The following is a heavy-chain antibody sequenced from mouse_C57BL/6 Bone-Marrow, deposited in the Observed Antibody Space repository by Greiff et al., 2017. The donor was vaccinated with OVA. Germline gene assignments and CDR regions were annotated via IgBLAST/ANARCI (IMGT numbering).Heavy chain of an antibody. D-gene: IGHD2-10*01. Sequence: EVQLQESGGGLVKPGGSLKLSCAASGFTFSSYAMSWVRQTPEKRLEWVATISDGGSYTYYPDNVKGRFTISRDNAKNNLYLQMSHLKSEDTAMYYCARPTYWYFDVWGTGTTVTVSS. CDR1: GFTFSSYA. V-gene: IGHV5-4*01. CDR3: ARPTYWYFDV. J-gene: IGHJ1*03. CDR2: ISDGGSYT.